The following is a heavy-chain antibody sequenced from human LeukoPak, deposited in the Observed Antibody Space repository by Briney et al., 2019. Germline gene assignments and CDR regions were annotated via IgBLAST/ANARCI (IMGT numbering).Heavy chain of an antibody. CDR1: GGSISSSSYF. Sequence: SETLSLTCTVSGGSISSSSYFWGWIRQPPGKGLEWIGNIFSRGSTYYNPSLKSRFTISIDTSKNQFSLKMRDVTAADTAVYFCATAEWEYFYFDSWGQGALVAVSS. V-gene: IGHV4-39*07. CDR3: ATAEWEYFYFDS. CDR2: IFSRGST. D-gene: IGHD1-26*01. J-gene: IGHJ4*02.